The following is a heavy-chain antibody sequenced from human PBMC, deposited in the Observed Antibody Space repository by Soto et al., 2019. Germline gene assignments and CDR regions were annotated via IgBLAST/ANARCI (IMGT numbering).Heavy chain of an antibody. CDR3: ARARFGELHLDY. Sequence: ASLKVSCKASGYTFTGYYMHWVRQAPGQGLEWMGWINPNSGGTNYAQKFQGWVTMTRDTSISTAYMELSRLRSDDTAVYYCARARFGELHLDYWGQGTLVTVSS. D-gene: IGHD3-10*01. J-gene: IGHJ4*02. V-gene: IGHV1-2*04. CDR1: GYTFTGYY. CDR2: INPNSGGT.